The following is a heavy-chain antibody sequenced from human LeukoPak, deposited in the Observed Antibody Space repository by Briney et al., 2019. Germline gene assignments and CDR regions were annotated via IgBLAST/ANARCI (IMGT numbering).Heavy chain of an antibody. D-gene: IGHD2-2*01. CDR2: ISAYNGNT. V-gene: IGHV1-18*01. Sequence: ASVKVSCKASGYTFTSYGISWVRQAPGQGLEWMGWISAYNGNTNYAQKLQGRVTITRDTSASTAYMELSSLRSEDTAVYYCARDSMPDYWGQGTLVTVSS. CDR1: GYTFTSYG. CDR3: ARDSMPDY. J-gene: IGHJ4*02.